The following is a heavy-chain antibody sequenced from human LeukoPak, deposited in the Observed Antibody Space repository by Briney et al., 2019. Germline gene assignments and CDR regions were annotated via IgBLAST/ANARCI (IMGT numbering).Heavy chain of an antibody. J-gene: IGHJ4*02. V-gene: IGHV3-23*01. CDR3: AKSPYYDSSGYYHFDY. Sequence: GGSLRLSCAASGFTFSSYATSWVRQAPGKGLEWVSAISGSGGSTYYADSVKGRFTISRDNSKNTLYLQMNSLRAEDTAVYYCAKSPYYDSSGYYHFDYWGQGTLVTVSS. CDR1: GFTFSSYA. CDR2: ISGSGGST. D-gene: IGHD3-22*01.